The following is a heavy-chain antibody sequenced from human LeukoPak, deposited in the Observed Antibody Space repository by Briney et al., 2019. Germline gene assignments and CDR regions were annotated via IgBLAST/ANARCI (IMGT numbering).Heavy chain of an antibody. CDR2: MNPNSGNT. V-gene: IGHV1-8*01. CDR1: GYTFTSYD. D-gene: IGHD2-8*02. J-gene: IGHJ4*02. Sequence: ASVKVSCKTSGYTFTSYDINWVRQATGQGLEWMGWMNPNSGNTGYAQKLQGRVTMTTDTSTSTAYMELRSLRSDDTAVYYCARFSGVLVPDDYWGQGTLVTVSS. CDR3: ARFSGVLVPDDY.